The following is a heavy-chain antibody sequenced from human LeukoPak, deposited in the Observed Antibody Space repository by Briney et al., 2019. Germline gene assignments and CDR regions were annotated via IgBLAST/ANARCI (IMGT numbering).Heavy chain of an antibody. CDR1: GGTFSSYA. D-gene: IGHD3-22*01. J-gene: IGHJ3*02. V-gene: IGHV1-69*04. Sequence: ASVKVSCKASGGTFSSYAISWVRQAPGQGLEWMGRIIPILGIANYAQKFQGRVTITADKSTSTAYMELSSLRSEDTAVYYCVCPLIHDSSGYSGAFDIWGQGTMVTVSS. CDR3: VCPLIHDSSGYSGAFDI. CDR2: IIPILGIA.